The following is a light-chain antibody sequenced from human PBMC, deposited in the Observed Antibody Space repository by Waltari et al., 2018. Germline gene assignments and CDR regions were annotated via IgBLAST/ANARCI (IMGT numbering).Light chain of an antibody. CDR1: SGHTSNV. V-gene: IGLV4-69*01. CDR3: QTGGHGTWV. Sequence: QLVLTQSPSASASLGASVKLTCTLSSGHTSNVIAWLQQQAGKGPRFLMKVNSDGSHSKGDEIPDRFSGSSSGAERYLSISSLQSEDDADYYCQTGGHGTWVFGGGTKVTVL. CDR2: VNSDGSH. J-gene: IGLJ3*02.